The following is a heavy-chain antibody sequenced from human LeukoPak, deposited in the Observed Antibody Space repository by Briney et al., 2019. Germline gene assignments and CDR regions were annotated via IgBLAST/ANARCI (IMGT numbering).Heavy chain of an antibody. CDR3: ARGLLEWLRLETYSFDY. Sequence: GGSLRLTCAASGFTFSSYGMHWVRQAPGKGLEWVSYISSSGSTIYYADSVKGRFTISRDNAKNSLYLQMNSLRAEDTAIYYCARGLLEWLRLETYSFDYWGQGTLVTVSS. D-gene: IGHD5-12*01. J-gene: IGHJ4*02. V-gene: IGHV3-48*04. CDR2: ISSSGSTI. CDR1: GFTFSSYG.